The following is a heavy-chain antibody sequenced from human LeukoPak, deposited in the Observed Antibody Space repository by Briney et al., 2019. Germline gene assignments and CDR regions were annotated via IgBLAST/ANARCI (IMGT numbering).Heavy chain of an antibody. V-gene: IGHV3-23*01. Sequence: GGSLRLSCAAPGFTFSSYAMSWVRQAPGKGLEWVSGISGSGGSTYYADSVKGRFTISRDNSKNTLYLQMNSLRAEDTAVYYCAKVISEIYTYGPFDYWGQGTLVTVSS. J-gene: IGHJ4*02. CDR1: GFTFSSYA. D-gene: IGHD5-18*01. CDR3: AKVISEIYTYGPFDY. CDR2: ISGSGGST.